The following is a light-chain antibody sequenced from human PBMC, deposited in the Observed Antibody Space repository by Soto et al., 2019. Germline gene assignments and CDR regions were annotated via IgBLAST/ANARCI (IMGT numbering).Light chain of an antibody. V-gene: IGLV1-40*01. Sequence: QSVLTQPPSASGSPGQWVTISCTGGSSNLGDGFDVCWYQQLPGTAPKLLIYANNIRPSGVPDRFSASKSGTSASLAITGLQTQDEADYYCQSYDSSLGAFWVFGGGTKLTVL. J-gene: IGLJ3*02. CDR1: SSNLGDGFD. CDR3: QSYDSSLGAFWV. CDR2: ANN.